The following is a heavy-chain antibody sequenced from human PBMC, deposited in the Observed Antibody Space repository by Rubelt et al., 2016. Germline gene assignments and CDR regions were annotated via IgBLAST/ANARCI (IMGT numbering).Heavy chain of an antibody. CDR2: ISCDGSNK. D-gene: IGHD4-17*01. CDR1: GFTFSSYG. Sequence: SCAASGFTFSSYGMHWVRQAPGKGLEWVAVISCDGSNKYYADSVKGRFTISRDNSKNTLYLQMNSLRAEDTAVYYCARDSGDYGDYGQDDYWGQGTLVTVSS. J-gene: IGHJ4*02. V-gene: IGHV3-30*19. CDR3: ARDSGDYGDYGQDDY.